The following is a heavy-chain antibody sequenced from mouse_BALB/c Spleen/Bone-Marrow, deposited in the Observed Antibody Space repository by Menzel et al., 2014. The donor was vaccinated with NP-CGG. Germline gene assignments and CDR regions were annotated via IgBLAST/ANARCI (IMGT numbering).Heavy chain of an antibody. Sequence: EVHLVESGGGLVQPGGSLRLPCATSGFTFTDYYMNWVRQPPGKALEWLGFIRNKANGYTTEYSASVKSRFTISRDNPQNILYLQMNTLRVDDSATYYCARDKGRVFFDYWGQGTTLTVSS. CDR1: GFTFTDYY. CDR3: ARDKGRVFFDY. J-gene: IGHJ2*01. CDR2: IRNKANGYTT. V-gene: IGHV7-3*02.